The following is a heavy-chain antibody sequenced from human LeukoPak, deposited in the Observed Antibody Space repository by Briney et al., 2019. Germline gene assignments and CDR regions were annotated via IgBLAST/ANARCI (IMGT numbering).Heavy chain of an antibody. V-gene: IGHV4-30-2*01. D-gene: IGHD6-19*01. CDR3: ARVSGVAGIDY. CDR2: IYHSGST. Sequence: SQTLSLTCAVSGGSISSGGYSWSWIRQPPGKGLEWIGYIYHSGSTYYNPSLKSRVTISVDRSKNQFSLKLSSATAADTAVYYCARVSGVAGIDYWGQGILVTVSS. CDR1: GGSISSGGYS. J-gene: IGHJ4*02.